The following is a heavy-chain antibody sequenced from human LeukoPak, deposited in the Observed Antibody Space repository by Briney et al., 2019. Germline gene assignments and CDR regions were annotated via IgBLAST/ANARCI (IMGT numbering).Heavy chain of an antibody. CDR1: GASISSGSYY. CDR3: ARVGPSDPRFDP. CDR2: IYYSGST. V-gene: IGHV4-61*01. Sequence: SETLSLTCTVSGASISSGSYYWSWIRQPPGKGLEWIGYIYYSGSTNYNPSLKSRVTISVDTSKNQFSLKLSSVTAADTAVYYCARVGPSDPRFDPWGQGTLVTVSS. J-gene: IGHJ5*02.